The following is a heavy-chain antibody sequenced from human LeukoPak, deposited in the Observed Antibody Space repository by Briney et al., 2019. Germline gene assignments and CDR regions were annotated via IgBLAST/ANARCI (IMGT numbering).Heavy chain of an antibody. CDR3: ARGILDIVVVVAAKGDDFDY. CDR2: INHSGST. CDR1: GGSFSGYY. Sequence: SETLSLTCAVYGGSFSGYYWSWIRQPPGKGLEWIGEINHSGSTNYNPPLKSRVTISVDTSKNQFSLKLSSVTAADTAVYYCARGILDIVVVVAAKGDDFDYWGQGTLVTVSS. V-gene: IGHV4-34*01. J-gene: IGHJ4*02. D-gene: IGHD2-15*01.